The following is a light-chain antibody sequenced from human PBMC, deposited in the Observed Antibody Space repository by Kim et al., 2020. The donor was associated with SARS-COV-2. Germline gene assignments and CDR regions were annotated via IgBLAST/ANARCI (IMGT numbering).Light chain of an antibody. V-gene: IGKV1-5*03. J-gene: IGKJ2*03. CDR3: QQFDSSPSS. CDR2: KAS. Sequence: SASVGDRVTITCRASQTIGNWLAWYQHKSGKAPKRLIYKASTLETGVTSRFSGSGSGTEFTLTISRLQPDDFATYYCQQFDSSPSSFGQGTKLEI. CDR1: QTIGNW.